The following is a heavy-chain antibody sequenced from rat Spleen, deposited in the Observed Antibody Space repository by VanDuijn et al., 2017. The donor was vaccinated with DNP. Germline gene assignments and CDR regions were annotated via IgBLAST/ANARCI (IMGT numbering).Heavy chain of an antibody. Sequence: EVQLVESGGGLVQPGRSLKLSCAASGFTFSHYYMAWVRQAPTKGLEWVASISTGGGDTYYRDSVKGRFTISRDDARNTLSLQMDSLRSEDTATYYCARDDYGSYGAMDPWGQGTSVTVSS. CDR1: GFTFSHYY. J-gene: IGHJ4*01. V-gene: IGHV5S23*01. CDR2: ISTGGGDT. D-gene: IGHD1-3*01. CDR3: ARDDYGSYGAMDP.